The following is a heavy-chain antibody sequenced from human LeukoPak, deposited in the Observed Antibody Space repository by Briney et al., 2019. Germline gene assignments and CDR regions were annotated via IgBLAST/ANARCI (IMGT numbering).Heavy chain of an antibody. Sequence: AGSLRLTCAASGFTVSSNYMNRLRQAPGKGLEGGSVIYSGGSTYYADSVKGRFTISRDNSKNTVYLQMNSLRAEDTAVYYCARDRDANWFDPWGQGTLVTVSS. V-gene: IGHV3-53*01. CDR3: ARDRDANWFDP. D-gene: IGHD3-10*01. CDR2: IYSGGST. CDR1: GFTVSSNY. J-gene: IGHJ5*02.